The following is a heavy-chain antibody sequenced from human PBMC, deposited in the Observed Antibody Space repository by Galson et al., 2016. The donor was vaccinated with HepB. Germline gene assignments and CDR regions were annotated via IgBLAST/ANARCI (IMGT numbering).Heavy chain of an antibody. D-gene: IGHD6-19*01. V-gene: IGHV4-4*07. CDR1: GGSISSGY. CDR2: IYPSGST. CDR3: ARADKYSSGWYGFIGY. Sequence: ETLSLTCTVSGGSISSGYWTWIRQSAGKGLEWIGRIYPSGSTNYNPSLNSRVTMSIDMSKNQFSLRLRSVTAADTAVYYCARADKYSSGWYGFIGYWGQGTLVSVSS. J-gene: IGHJ4*02.